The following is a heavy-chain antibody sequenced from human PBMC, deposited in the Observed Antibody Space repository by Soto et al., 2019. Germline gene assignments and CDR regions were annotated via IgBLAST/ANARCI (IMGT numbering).Heavy chain of an antibody. J-gene: IGHJ4*02. CDR3: ASSTTTVTTPISS. CDR2: ISAYNGNT. V-gene: IGHV1-18*01. CDR1: GYTFTSYG. Sequence: ASVKVSCKASGYTFTSYGISWVRQAPGQGLEWMGWISAYNGNTNYAQKLQGRVTMTTDTSTSTACMELRSLRSDDTAVYYCASSTTTVTTPISSWGQGTLVTVSS. D-gene: IGHD4-17*01.